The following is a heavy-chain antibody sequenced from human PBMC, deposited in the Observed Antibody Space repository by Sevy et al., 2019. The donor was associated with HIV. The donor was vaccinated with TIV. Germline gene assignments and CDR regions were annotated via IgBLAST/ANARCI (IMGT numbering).Heavy chain of an antibody. V-gene: IGHV3-64D*06. J-gene: IGHJ3*02. Sequence: GGSLRLSCSASGFTFSSYAMHWVRQAPGKGLEYVSAISSNGGSTYYADSVKGRFTISRDNSKNTLYLQMSILRAEDTAVYYCVKDFAYSSSWYLWGAFDIWGQGTMVTVSS. CDR3: VKDFAYSSSWYLWGAFDI. D-gene: IGHD6-13*01. CDR1: GFTFSSYA. CDR2: ISSNGGST.